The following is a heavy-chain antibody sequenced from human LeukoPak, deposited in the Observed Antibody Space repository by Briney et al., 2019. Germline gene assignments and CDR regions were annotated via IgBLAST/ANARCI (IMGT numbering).Heavy chain of an antibody. Sequence: GGSLRLSCAASGFTFGSYAMSWVRQAPGKGLEWVSAISGSGGSTYYADSVKGRFTISRDNSKNTLYLQMNSLRAEDTAVYYCAKNPVSYSSGWPFDYWGQGTLVTVSS. CDR3: AKNPVSYSSGWPFDY. CDR1: GFTFGSYA. J-gene: IGHJ4*02. CDR2: ISGSGGST. V-gene: IGHV3-23*01. D-gene: IGHD6-19*01.